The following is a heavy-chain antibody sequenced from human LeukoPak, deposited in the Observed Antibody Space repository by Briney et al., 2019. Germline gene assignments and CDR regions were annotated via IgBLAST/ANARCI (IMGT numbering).Heavy chain of an antibody. CDR3: ASSSITIFGVVRGTWFDP. D-gene: IGHD3-3*01. V-gene: IGHV4-61*02. CDR2: IYTSGST. CDR1: GGSISSGSYY. Sequence: SETLSLTCTVSGGSISSGSYYWSWIRQPAGKGLEWIGRIYTSGSTNCNPSLKSRVTISVDTSKNQFSLKLSSVTAADTAVYYCASSSITIFGVVRGTWFDPWGQGTLVTVSS. J-gene: IGHJ5*02.